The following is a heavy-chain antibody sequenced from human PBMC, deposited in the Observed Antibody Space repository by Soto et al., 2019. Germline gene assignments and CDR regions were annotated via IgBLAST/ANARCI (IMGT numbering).Heavy chain of an antibody. V-gene: IGHV4-39*02. CDR1: GGSISSSSYY. CDR2: IYYSGST. D-gene: IGHD1-26*01. Sequence: QLQLQESGPGLVKPSETLSLTCTVSGGSISSSSYYWGWIRQPPGKGLEWFGNIYYSGSTYYNPSLRSRVTTCEETSKNPYCVQRSSVAAADTAVYYWASRQGSPWFDPWGQGTLVTVSS. CDR3: ASRQGSPWFDP. J-gene: IGHJ5*02.